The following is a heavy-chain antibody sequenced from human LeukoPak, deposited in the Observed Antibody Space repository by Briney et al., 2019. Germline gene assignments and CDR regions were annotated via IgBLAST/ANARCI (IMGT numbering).Heavy chain of an antibody. Sequence: ASEKVSCKASGGTFSSYAISWVRQAPGQGLEWMGGIIPIFGTANYAQKFQGRVTITADKSTSTAYMELSSLRSEDTAVYYCARSVVVVVASYYYYYGMDVWGKGTTVTVSS. J-gene: IGHJ6*04. V-gene: IGHV1-69*06. CDR1: GGTFSSYA. D-gene: IGHD2-15*01. CDR2: IIPIFGTA. CDR3: ARSVVVVVASYYYYYGMDV.